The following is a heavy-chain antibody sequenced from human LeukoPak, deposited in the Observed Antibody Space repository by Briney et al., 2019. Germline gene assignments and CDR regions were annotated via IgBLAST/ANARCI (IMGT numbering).Heavy chain of an antibody. CDR3: ARDYCSGGSCYTPRFFDI. V-gene: IGHV4-39*07. Sequence: SETLSLTCTVSGGSISSSSYYWGWIRQPPGKGLEWIGSIYYSGSTYYNPSLKSRVTISVDTSKNQFSLKLSSATAADTAVYYCARDYCSGGSCYTPRFFDIWGQGTMVTVSS. D-gene: IGHD2-15*01. CDR2: IYYSGST. J-gene: IGHJ3*02. CDR1: GGSISSSSYY.